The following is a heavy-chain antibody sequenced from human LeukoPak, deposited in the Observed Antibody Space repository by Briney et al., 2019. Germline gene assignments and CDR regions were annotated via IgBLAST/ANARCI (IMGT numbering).Heavy chain of an antibody. CDR3: AKDLRRYCSGGSCYYFDY. D-gene: IGHD2-15*01. CDR2: ISSSGDIT. Sequence: GGSLRLSCAASGFTLANFAMTWVRQAPGKGLEWVSSISSSGDITYYADSVKGRFTISRDNSKNTLYLQMNSLRAEDTAVYYCAKDLRRYCSGGSCYYFDYWGQGTLVTVSS. J-gene: IGHJ4*02. V-gene: IGHV3-23*01. CDR1: GFTLANFA.